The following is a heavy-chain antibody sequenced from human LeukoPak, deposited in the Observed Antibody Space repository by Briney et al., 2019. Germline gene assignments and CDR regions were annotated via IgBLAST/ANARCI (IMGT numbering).Heavy chain of an antibody. CDR3: ARHSKTGSTYYGMDV. CDR2: IYPGDSET. D-gene: IGHD1-7*01. J-gene: IGHJ6*02. Sequence: GESLKISCKGSGYPFINYWIAWMRQMPGKGLEWGGIIYPGDSETAYSPSFQGQVTISADRSISTAYLQWSSLEASDTAVYYCARHSKTGSTYYGMDVWGQGTTVTVSS. CDR1: GYPFINYW. V-gene: IGHV5-51*01.